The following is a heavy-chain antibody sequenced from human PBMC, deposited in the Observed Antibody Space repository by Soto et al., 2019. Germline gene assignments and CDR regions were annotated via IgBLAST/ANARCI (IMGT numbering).Heavy chain of an antibody. CDR2: IDPSDSYT. CDR1: GYSFTSHW. CDR3: ARRLSGPKEEYNAYYFYGLDV. V-gene: IGHV5-10-1*01. J-gene: IGHJ6*02. D-gene: IGHD1-1*01. Sequence: GEPLKISCKGSGYSFTSHWITWVRQTPVKGLEWMGRIDPSDSYTNYSPSFQGRVTISADRSISTAFLQWSSLEASDTAIYYCARRLSGPKEEYNAYYFYGLDVWGQGTTVTVSS.